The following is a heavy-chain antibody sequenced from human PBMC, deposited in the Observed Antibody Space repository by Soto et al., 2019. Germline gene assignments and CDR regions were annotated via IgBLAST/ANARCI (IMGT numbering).Heavy chain of an antibody. CDR1: GYTFTSYA. V-gene: IGHV1-3*01. CDR3: ARSGCSSTSCYTWFDP. D-gene: IGHD2-2*02. J-gene: IGHJ5*02. Sequence: QVQLVQSGAEVKKPGASVKVSCKASGYTFTSYAMHLVRQAPGQRLEWMGWINAGNGNTKYSQKFQGRGTITRDKSASTAYMELSSLRSEDTAVYYCARSGCSSTSCYTWFDPWGQGTLVTVSS. CDR2: INAGNGNT.